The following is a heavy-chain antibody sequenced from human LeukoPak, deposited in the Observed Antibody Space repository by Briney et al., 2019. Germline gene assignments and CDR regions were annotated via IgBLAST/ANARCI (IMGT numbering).Heavy chain of an antibody. CDR3: ARDGPLGATSLDYYYYGMDV. J-gene: IGHJ6*02. CDR2: IYTSGST. Sequence: SETLSLTCTVSGGSISSYYWSWIRQPAGKGLEWIGRIYTSGSTNYNPSLKSRVTMSVDTSKNQFSLKLGSVTAADTAVYYCARDGPLGATSLDYYYYGMDVWGQGTTVTVSS. CDR1: GGSISSYY. V-gene: IGHV4-4*07. D-gene: IGHD1-26*01.